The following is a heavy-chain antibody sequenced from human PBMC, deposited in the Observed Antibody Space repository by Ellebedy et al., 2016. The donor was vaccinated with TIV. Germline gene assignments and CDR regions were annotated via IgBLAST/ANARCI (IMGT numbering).Heavy chain of an antibody. CDR1: GYTFTSYG. CDR2: ISGYNGHT. CDR3: ARDRNIKRIAWFDP. D-gene: IGHD2-21*01. J-gene: IGHJ5*02. V-gene: IGHV1-18*04. Sequence: AASVKVSCKVSGYTFTSYGISWVRQAPGQGLEWMGWISGYNGHTNYAQKLQGRVTMTTDTSTNTAYMELRSLRSDDTAVYYCARDRNIKRIAWFDPWGQGTLVTVSS.